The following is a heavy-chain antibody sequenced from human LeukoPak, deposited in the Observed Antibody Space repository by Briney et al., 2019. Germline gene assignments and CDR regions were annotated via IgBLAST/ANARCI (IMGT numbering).Heavy chain of an antibody. Sequence: PSETLSLTCAVYGGSFSGYYWSWIRQPPGKGLEGIGEINHSGSTNYNPSLKSRVTISVDTSKNPFSLKLSSATAADTAVYYCASEDYDILTGYRSYWGQGTLVTVSS. J-gene: IGHJ4*02. CDR1: GGSFSGYY. D-gene: IGHD3-9*01. V-gene: IGHV4-34*01. CDR3: ASEDYDILTGYRSY. CDR2: INHSGST.